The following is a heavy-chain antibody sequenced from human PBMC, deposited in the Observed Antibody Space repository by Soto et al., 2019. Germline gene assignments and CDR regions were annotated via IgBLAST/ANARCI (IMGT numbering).Heavy chain of an antibody. CDR3: ARVGAAGPGGWFDP. J-gene: IGHJ5*02. CDR1: GYTFNNYW. Sequence: GESLKISCQASGYTFNNYWIAWVRQMPGKGLEYVGIIYPGDSDTRYSPPLQGQVTISADTSISTAYLQWSSLKASDTAMYYCARVGAAGPGGWFDPWGQGTLVTVSS. D-gene: IGHD6-13*01. CDR2: IYPGDSDT. V-gene: IGHV5-51*01.